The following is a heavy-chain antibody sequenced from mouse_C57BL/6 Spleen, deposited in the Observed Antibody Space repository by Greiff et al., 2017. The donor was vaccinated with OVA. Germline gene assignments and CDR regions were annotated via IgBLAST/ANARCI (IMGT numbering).Heavy chain of an antibody. Sequence: VQLKESGPGLVKPSQSLSLTCSVTGYSITSGYYWNWIRQFPGNKLEWMGYISYDGSNNYNPSLKNRISITRDTSKNQFFLKLNSVTTEDTATYYCARITTVVASDYWGQGTTLTVSS. CDR3: ARITTVVASDY. V-gene: IGHV3-6*01. CDR2: ISYDGSN. CDR1: GYSITSGYY. J-gene: IGHJ2*01. D-gene: IGHD1-1*01.